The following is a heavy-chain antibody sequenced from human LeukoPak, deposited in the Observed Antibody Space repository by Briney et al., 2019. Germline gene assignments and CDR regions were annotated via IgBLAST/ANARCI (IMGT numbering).Heavy chain of an antibody. V-gene: IGHV1-69*04. D-gene: IGHD1-26*01. CDR3: ARDGGIVGATHVDY. CDR2: IIPILGIA. Sequence: SVKVSCKASGGTFSSYAISWVRQAPGQGLEWMGRIIPILGIANYAQRFQGRVTITADKSTSTAYMELSSLRSEDTAVYYCARDGGIVGATHVDYWGQGTLVTVSS. CDR1: GGTFSSYA. J-gene: IGHJ4*02.